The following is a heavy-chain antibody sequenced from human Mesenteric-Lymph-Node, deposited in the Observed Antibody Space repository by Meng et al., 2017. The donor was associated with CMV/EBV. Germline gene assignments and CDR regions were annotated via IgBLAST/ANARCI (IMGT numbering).Heavy chain of an antibody. D-gene: IGHD1-20*01. V-gene: IGHV4-39*07. J-gene: IGHJ4*02. CDR2: IYYDGST. Sequence: SETLSLTCIVSGDSISSSNYYWGWIRQPPGMGLEWIGSIYYDGSTYYNPSLKSRVTISVDTSKNQFSLRLSSVTAADKAVYYCARKGDNWNYWGQGTLVTVSS. CDR3: ARKGDNWNY. CDR1: GDSISSSNYY.